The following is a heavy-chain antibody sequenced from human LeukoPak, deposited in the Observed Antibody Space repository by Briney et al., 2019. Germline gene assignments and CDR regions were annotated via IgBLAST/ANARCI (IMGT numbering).Heavy chain of an antibody. CDR1: GFRFDSFY. D-gene: IGHD3-22*01. CDR3: ARSLIVASEDY. CDR2: ISASGAVP. J-gene: IGHJ4*02. V-gene: IGHV3-11*04. Sequence: PGGSLRLSCAASGFRFDSFYMGWIRQVPGKGLDYIALISASGAVPYYAESVEGRFTISRDNAKNSVSLQMNSLSADDTAIYYCARSLIVASEDYWGQGTQVIASS.